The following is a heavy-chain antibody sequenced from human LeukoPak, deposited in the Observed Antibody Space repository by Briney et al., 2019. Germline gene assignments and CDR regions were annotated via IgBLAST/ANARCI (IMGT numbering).Heavy chain of an antibody. V-gene: IGHV4-4*07. CDR1: GGTISSYY. J-gene: IGHJ4*02. CDR2: IYTSGST. CDR3: ARGTPPGIAAAGTIDY. D-gene: IGHD6-13*01. Sequence: PSETLTLTCTVSGGTISSYYWSWVRQPPGKGLEWIGRIYTSGSTNYKPSLKSRVTMSEDTSKNQFSLKLSSVTAADTAVYYCARGTPPGIAAAGTIDYWGQGTLVTVSS.